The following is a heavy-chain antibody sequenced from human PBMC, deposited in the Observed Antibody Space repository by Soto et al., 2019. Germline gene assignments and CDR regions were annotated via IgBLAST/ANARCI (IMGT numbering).Heavy chain of an antibody. CDR3: ARHGDDILTGHLFDY. V-gene: IGHV4-59*08. CDR2: ISYSGTT. D-gene: IGHD3-9*01. Sequence: SETLSLTCTVSDDSISRYYWSWIRQPPGKGLEWIGYISYSGTTTYNPSLKSRVTISVDTSKNQFSLKLSSVTAADTAVYYCARHGDDILTGHLFDYWGQGTLVTVS. CDR1: DDSISRYY. J-gene: IGHJ4*02.